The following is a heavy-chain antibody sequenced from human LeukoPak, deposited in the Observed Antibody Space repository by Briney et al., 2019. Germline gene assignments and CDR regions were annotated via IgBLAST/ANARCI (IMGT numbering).Heavy chain of an antibody. D-gene: IGHD1-26*01. CDR2: IYTSGST. Sequence: PSETLSLTCTVSGGSISSYYWSWIRQPPGKGLEWIGYIYTSGSTNYNPSLKSRVTISVDTSKNQFSLKLSSVTAADTAVYYCARLIVGATYYFDYWGQGTLVTVSS. CDR3: ARLIVGATYYFDY. J-gene: IGHJ4*02. CDR1: GGSISSYY. V-gene: IGHV4-4*09.